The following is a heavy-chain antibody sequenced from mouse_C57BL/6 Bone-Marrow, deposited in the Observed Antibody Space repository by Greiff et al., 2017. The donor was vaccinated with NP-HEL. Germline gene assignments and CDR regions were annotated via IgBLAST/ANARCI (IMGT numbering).Heavy chain of an antibody. V-gene: IGHV1-55*01. Sequence: VQLQQPGAELVKPGASVKMSCKASGYTFTSYWITWVKQRPGQGLEWIGDIYPGSGSTNYNEKFKSKATLTVDTSSSTAYMQLSSLTSEDSAVYYCARGRRGNYGVFDYWGQGTTLTVSS. CDR1: GYTFTSYW. CDR2: IYPGSGST. D-gene: IGHD2-1*01. J-gene: IGHJ2*01. CDR3: ARGRRGNYGVFDY.